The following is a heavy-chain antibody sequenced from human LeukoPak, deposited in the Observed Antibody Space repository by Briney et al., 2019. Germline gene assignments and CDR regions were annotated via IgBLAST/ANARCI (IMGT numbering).Heavy chain of an antibody. CDR3: ARGRKTWYFDL. D-gene: IGHD1-14*01. CDR2: IYYTGST. Sequence: SETLSLTCTVSGGSISSSTYYWGWIRQPPGKGLEWIGIIYYTGSTYYNSSLKSRVTISRDTSKDQFSLELTSLTAADTAVYYCARGRKTWYFDLWGRGTLLTVSS. CDR1: GGSISSSTYY. J-gene: IGHJ2*01. V-gene: IGHV4-39*07.